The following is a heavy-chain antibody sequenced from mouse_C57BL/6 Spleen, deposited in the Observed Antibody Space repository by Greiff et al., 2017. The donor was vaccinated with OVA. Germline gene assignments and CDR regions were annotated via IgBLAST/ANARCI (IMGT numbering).Heavy chain of an antibody. D-gene: IGHD1-1*01. CDR1: GYTFTGYW. V-gene: IGHV1-9*01. CDR3: ARGGCYYGSSWDWYFDV. Sequence: QVQLKESGAELMKPGASVKLSCKATGYTFTGYWIEWVKQRPGHGLEWIGEILPGSGSTNYNEKFKGKATFTADTSSNTAYMQLSSLTTEDSAIYYCARGGCYYGSSWDWYFDVWGTGTTVTVSS. J-gene: IGHJ1*03. CDR2: ILPGSGST.